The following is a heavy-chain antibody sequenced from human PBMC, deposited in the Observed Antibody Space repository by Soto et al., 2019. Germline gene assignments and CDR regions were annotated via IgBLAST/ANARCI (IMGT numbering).Heavy chain of an antibody. Sequence: QVQLQVSGPGLVKPSQTLSLTCTVSGGSISSGDYYWSWIRQPPGKGLEWIGYIYYSGSTYYNPSLKSRVTISVDTSKNQFSLKLSSVTAADTAVYYCARAMVVTQNWFDPWGQGTLVTVSS. CDR1: GGSISSGDYY. J-gene: IGHJ5*02. D-gene: IGHD2-21*02. CDR3: ARAMVVTQNWFDP. CDR2: IYYSGST. V-gene: IGHV4-30-4*01.